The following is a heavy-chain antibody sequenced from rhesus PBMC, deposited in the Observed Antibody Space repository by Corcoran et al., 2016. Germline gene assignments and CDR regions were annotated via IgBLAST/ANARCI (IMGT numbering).Heavy chain of an antibody. V-gene: IGHV4-122*02. Sequence: QVQLQESGPGLVKPSETLSLTCAVSGGSISSSYYNWSWIRQAPGKGLEWIGDISERGITSYHPDLQSRVTISRNPSKNHCSLKLSSMTAADTAVYYCARDSLGSWNDGYGLDSWGQGVVVTVSS. J-gene: IGHJ6*01. CDR2: ISERGIT. D-gene: IGHD1-14*01. CDR3: ARDSLGSWNDGYGLDS. CDR1: GGSISSSYYN.